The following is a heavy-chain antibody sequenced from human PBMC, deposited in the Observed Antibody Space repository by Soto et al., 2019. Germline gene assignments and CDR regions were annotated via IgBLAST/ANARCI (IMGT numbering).Heavy chain of an antibody. CDR1: GGSVSSGGYS. CDR2: MYHSGST. Sequence: PSETLSLTCAVSGGSVSSGGYSWSWIRQPPGKGLEWIGYMYHSGSTYYNPSLKSRVAISIDRSKNHFSLKLSSVTAADTAVYYCARLPDYLRQGILVTVS. J-gene: IGHJ4*02. V-gene: IGHV4-30-2*01. CDR3: ARLPDY. D-gene: IGHD2-2*01.